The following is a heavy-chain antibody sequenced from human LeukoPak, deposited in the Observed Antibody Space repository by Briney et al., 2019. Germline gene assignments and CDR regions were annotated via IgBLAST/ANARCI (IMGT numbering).Heavy chain of an antibody. J-gene: IGHJ4*02. CDR2: IKQDGSEK. Sequence: GGSLRLSCAASGFTFSSYWMSWVRQAPGRGLEWVANIKQDGSEKYYVDSVKGRFTISRDNAKNSLYLQMNGLRAEDTAVYYCARDRSTQQVALFDFWGQGTLVTVSS. CDR3: ARDRSTQQVALFDF. V-gene: IGHV3-7*01. D-gene: IGHD6-13*01. CDR1: GFTFSSYW.